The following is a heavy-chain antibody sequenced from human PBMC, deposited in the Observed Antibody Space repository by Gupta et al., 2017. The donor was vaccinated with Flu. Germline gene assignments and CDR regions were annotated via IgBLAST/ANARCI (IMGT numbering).Heavy chain of an antibody. J-gene: IGHJ4*02. CDR3: TVQSWHGVARGFDT. V-gene: IGHV3-49*04. CDR1: GITFGDFA. CDR2: IRSKAYDGKE. Sequence: EVQLVESGGGLVQPGQSLRLSCTGSGITFGDFAVSWVRQAPGKGLEWVGLIRSKAYDGKENDAAAGQGRFTISRDESKIIDFLQMNRLKIEDTAVYFCTVQSWHGVARGFDTWGQGTLVTVSS. D-gene: IGHD2-15*01.